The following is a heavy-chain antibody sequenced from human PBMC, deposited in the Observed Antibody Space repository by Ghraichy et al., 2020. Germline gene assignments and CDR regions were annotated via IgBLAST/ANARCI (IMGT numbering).Heavy chain of an antibody. CDR3: AKALLYSYGNDAFDI. V-gene: IGHV3-23*01. D-gene: IGHD5-18*01. CDR1: GFTFSSYA. J-gene: IGHJ3*02. CDR2: ISGSGGST. Sequence: GGSLRLSCAASGFTFSSYAMSWVRQAPGKGLEFVSSISGSGGSTYYADSVKGRFTISRDNSKNTLYLQMNSLRAEDTAVYYCAKALLYSYGNDAFDIWGQGTMVTVSS.